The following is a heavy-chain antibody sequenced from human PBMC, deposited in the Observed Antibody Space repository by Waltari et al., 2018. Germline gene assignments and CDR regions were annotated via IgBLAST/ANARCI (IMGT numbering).Heavy chain of an antibody. D-gene: IGHD2-2*01. CDR3: ARFSPAAYDY. V-gene: IGHV3-30*02. CDR1: GFTFSSYG. Sequence: QVQLVESGGGVVQPGGSLRLSCAASGFTFSSYGMHWVRQAPGKGLEWVAFIRYDGSNKYYADSVKGRFTISRDNSKNTLYLQMNSLRAEDTAVYYCARFSPAAYDYWGQGTLVTVSS. J-gene: IGHJ4*02. CDR2: IRYDGSNK.